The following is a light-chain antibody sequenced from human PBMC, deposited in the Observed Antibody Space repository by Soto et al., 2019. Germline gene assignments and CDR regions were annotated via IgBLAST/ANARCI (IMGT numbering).Light chain of an antibody. CDR3: SSYTSSNTPYV. V-gene: IGLV2-14*01. Sequence: QSVLTQPASVSGSPGRSITISCTGSSSDVGAYNFVSWYQHHPGKAPKLILYEVTTRPSGVSSRFSGSKSGNTASLTISGLQADDEASYYCSSYTSSNTPYVFGTGTKVTVL. CDR2: EVT. J-gene: IGLJ1*01. CDR1: SSDVGAYNF.